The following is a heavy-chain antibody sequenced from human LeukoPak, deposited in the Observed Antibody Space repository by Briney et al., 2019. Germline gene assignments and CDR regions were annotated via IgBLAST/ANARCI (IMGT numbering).Heavy chain of an antibody. J-gene: IGHJ5*02. CDR2: IYSSGST. D-gene: IGHD4-17*01. Sequence: SETLSFTATASVASIIISYYYWGWFAHPPGKGLEWIGSIYSSGSTYYNPSLKSRVTISVDTSKNQFSLKLTSVTAADTAVYYCARHYGPWGQGTLVTVSS. V-gene: IGHV4-39*01. CDR1: VASIIISYYY. CDR3: ARHYGP.